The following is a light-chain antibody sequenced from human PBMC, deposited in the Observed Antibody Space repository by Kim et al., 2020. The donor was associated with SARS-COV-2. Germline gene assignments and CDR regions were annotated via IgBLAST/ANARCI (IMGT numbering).Light chain of an antibody. Sequence: SYELTQPPSVSVSPGQTASITCSGDKLGDKYACWYQQKPGQSPVLVIYQDSKRPSGIPERFSGSNSGNTATLTISGTQAMDEADYYCQAWDNSTRGYVFGTGTKVTVL. CDR2: QDS. CDR3: QAWDNSTRGYV. J-gene: IGLJ1*01. CDR1: KLGDKY. V-gene: IGLV3-1*01.